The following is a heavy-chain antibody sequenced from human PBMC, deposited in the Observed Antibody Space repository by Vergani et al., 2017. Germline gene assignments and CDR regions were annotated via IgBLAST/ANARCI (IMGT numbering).Heavy chain of an antibody. CDR2: SSGSGGFT. J-gene: IGHJ4*02. Sequence: EVQLLESGGNLVQPGGSLRLSCAASGFTFTNFAMTWVRQAPGEGLEWVSGSSGSGGFTYYADSVKGRFTISRDNSKNTMFLQMNNLRAEDTAVYYCATDDVPGYYDSSGYCDYWGQGTLVTVSS. D-gene: IGHD3-22*01. V-gene: IGHV3-23*01. CDR3: ATDDVPGYYDSSGYCDY. CDR1: GFTFTNFA.